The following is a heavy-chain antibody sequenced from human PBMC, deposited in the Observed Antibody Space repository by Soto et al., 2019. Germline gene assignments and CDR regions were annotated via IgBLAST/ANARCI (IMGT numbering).Heavy chain of an antibody. CDR1: GFTFSPYW. Sequence: EVQLAESGGGLVQPGGSLRLSCAASGFTFSPYWMHWVRQAPGKGLVWVSRINPDGSSTNYADSVKGRFTISRDNAKNTLYLQMNILRAEDTAVYYCGRGGSNSPNGIDVWGQGTTVTVSS. D-gene: IGHD4-4*01. CDR2: INPDGSST. V-gene: IGHV3-74*01. CDR3: GRGGSNSPNGIDV. J-gene: IGHJ6*02.